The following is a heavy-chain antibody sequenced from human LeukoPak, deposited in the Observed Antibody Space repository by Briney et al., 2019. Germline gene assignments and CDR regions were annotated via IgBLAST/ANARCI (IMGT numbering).Heavy chain of an antibody. D-gene: IGHD5-24*01. CDR2: ISSSGSTI. Sequence: GGSLRLSCAASGFTFSDYYMSWIRLAPGKGLEWVSYISSSGSTIYYADSVKGRFTISRDNAKNSLHLQMSSLRAEDTAVYYCARLGRWLQLGYFQHWGQGTLVTVSS. J-gene: IGHJ1*01. CDR3: ARLGRWLQLGYFQH. CDR1: GFTFSDYY. V-gene: IGHV3-11*01.